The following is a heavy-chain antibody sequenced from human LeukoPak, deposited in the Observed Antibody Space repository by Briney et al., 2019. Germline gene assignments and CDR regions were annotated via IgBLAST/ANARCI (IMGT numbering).Heavy chain of an antibody. Sequence: SETLSLTCTVSGGSITTTHYYWGWIRQPPGKGLEWIGTMFYNGNANYNPSLKSRVTISVDTSKNQFSLKLSSVTAADTAVYYCASLYNWNDGGWFDPWGQGTLVTVSS. CDR1: GGSITTTHYY. V-gene: IGHV4-39*07. CDR3: ASLYNWNDGGWFDP. D-gene: IGHD1-20*01. J-gene: IGHJ5*02. CDR2: MFYNGNA.